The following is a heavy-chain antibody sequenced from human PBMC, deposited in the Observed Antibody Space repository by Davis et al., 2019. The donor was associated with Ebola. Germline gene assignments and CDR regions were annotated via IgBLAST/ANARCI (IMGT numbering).Heavy chain of an antibody. D-gene: IGHD1-1*01. V-gene: IGHV3-74*03. CDR2: INRDGSST. Sequence: HTGGSLRLSCAVSGFTFSSYRMHWVRQVPGTGLVWVSRINRDGSSTKYADSVKGRFTISRDNAKNTLYLQMSSLRAEDTAVYYCARDLYWNAADYWGQGTLVTVSS. CDR1: GFTFSSYR. CDR3: ARDLYWNAADY. J-gene: IGHJ4*02.